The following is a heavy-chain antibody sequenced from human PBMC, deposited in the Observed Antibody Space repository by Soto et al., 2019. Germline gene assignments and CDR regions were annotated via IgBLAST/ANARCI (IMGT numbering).Heavy chain of an antibody. CDR3: ASPSIAAADRLRLDAFDI. CDR2: IYYSGST. CDR1: GGSISSSSYY. V-gene: IGHV4-39*01. Sequence: QLQLQESGPGLVKPSETLSLTCTVSGGSISSSSYYWGWIRQPPGKGLEWIGSIYYSGSTYYNPSLKLRVTISVDTSKKQFSLKLSAVTAAYTAVYYCASPSIAAADRLRLDAFDIWGQGTMVTVSS. J-gene: IGHJ3*02. D-gene: IGHD6-13*01.